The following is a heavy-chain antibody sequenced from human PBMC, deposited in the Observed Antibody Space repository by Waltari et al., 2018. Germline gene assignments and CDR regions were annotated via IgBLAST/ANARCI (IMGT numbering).Heavy chain of an antibody. CDR1: GYTFTSYG. J-gene: IGHJ3*02. Sequence: QVQLVQSGAEVKKPGASVKVSCKASGYTFTSYGISWVRQAPGQGLEWMGWISAYNGNTNYAQKLQGRVTMTTDTSTSTAYMELRSLRSDDTAVYYCARVQGFGYDSSGYYYRAFDIWGQGTMVTVSS. V-gene: IGHV1-18*01. CDR3: ARVQGFGYDSSGYYYRAFDI. CDR2: ISAYNGNT. D-gene: IGHD3-22*01.